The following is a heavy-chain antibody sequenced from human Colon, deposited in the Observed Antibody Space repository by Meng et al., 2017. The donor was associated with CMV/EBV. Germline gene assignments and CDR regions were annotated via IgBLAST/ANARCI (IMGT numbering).Heavy chain of an antibody. CDR2: MNPNSVNT. Sequence: TFTSDDINWVRQATGQGLEWMGWMNPNSVNTGYAQKFQGRVTMTRNTSINTAYMELSSLNFEDTAVYYCARFFPYCSADNCYPYFDFWGQGTLVTVSS. CDR3: ARFFPYCSADNCYPYFDF. J-gene: IGHJ4*02. V-gene: IGHV1-8*01. D-gene: IGHD2-15*01. CDR1: TFTSDD.